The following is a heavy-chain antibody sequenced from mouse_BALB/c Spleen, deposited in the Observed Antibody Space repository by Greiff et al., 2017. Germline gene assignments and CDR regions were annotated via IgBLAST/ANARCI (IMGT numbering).Heavy chain of an antibody. Sequence: QVQLQQSAAELARPGASVKMSCKASGYTFTSYTMHWVKQRPGQGLEWIGYINPSSGYTEYNQKFKDKTTLTADKSSSTAYMQLSSLTSEDSAVYYCARLDDGYYYCDYWGQGTTLTVSS. CDR1: GYTFTSYT. J-gene: IGHJ2*01. CDR2: INPSSGYT. CDR3: ARLDDGYYYCDY. D-gene: IGHD2-3*01. V-gene: IGHV1-4*02.